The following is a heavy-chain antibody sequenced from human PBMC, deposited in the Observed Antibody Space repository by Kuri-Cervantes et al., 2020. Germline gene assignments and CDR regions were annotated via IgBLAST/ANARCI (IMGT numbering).Heavy chain of an antibody. J-gene: IGHJ4*02. V-gene: IGHV1-69*05. Sequence: SVKVSCKASGYTFRTFGLNWVRQAPGQGLEWMGGIIPIFGTANYAQKFQGRVTITTDESTSTAYMELSSLRSEDTAVYYCARTVLRFLEWQHYFDYWGQGTLVTVSS. D-gene: IGHD3-3*01. CDR3: ARTVLRFLEWQHYFDY. CDR1: GYTFRTFG. CDR2: IIPIFGTA.